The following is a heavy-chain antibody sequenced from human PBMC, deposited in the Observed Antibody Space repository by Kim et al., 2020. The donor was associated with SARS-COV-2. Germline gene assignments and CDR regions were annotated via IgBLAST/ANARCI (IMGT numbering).Heavy chain of an antibody. CDR1: GGSISSSSYY. Sequence: SETLSLTCTVSGGSISSSSYYWGWIRQPPGKGLEWIGSIYYSGSTYYNPSLKSRVTISVDTSKNQFSLKLSSVTAADTAVYYCARQGMGGRWLVQWTFD. D-gene: IGHD6-19*01. CDR2: IYYSGST. V-gene: IGHV4-39*01. J-gene: IGHJ4*01. CDR3: ARQGMGGRWLVQWTFD.